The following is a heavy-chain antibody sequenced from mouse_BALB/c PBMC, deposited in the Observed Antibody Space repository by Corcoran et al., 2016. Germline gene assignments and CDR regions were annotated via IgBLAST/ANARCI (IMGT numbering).Heavy chain of an antibody. J-gene: IGHJ2*01. V-gene: IGHV9-1*02. CDR2: INTYTGEP. CDR1: GYTFTNYG. CDR3: ARYLTPGLLDY. D-gene: IGHD1-1*01. Sequence: QIQLVQSGPELKKPGETVKISCKASGYTFTNYGMNWVKQAPGKGLKWMGWINTYTGEPTYADDFKGRFAFSLETSASTAYLQINNLKNEDMATYFCARYLTPGLLDYWGQGTTLTVSS.